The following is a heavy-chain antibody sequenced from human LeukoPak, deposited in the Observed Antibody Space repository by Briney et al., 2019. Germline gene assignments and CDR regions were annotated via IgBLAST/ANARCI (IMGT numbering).Heavy chain of an antibody. CDR2: IYPGDSDN. V-gene: IGHV5-51*01. CDR3: ARAPVDYYDSSGYYSYFDY. CDR1: GYSFTSYW. Sequence: GESLKISCKGSGYSFTSYWIGWVRQMPGKGLEWMGIIYPGDSDNRYSPSFQGQVTISADKSISTAYLQWSSLKASDTAMYYCARAPVDYYDSSGYYSYFDYWGQGTLVTVSS. D-gene: IGHD3-22*01. J-gene: IGHJ4*02.